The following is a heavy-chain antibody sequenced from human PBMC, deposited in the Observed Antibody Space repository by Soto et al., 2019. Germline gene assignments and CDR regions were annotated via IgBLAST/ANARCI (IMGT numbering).Heavy chain of an antibody. J-gene: IGHJ5*02. V-gene: IGHV3-15*07. CDR1: SVSNAW. CDR3: TTQLWAPYAPFDP. Sequence: SVSNAWMNWVRPAPGKGLEWVGRIKSKTDGGTTDYAAPVKGRFTISRDDSKNTLYLQMNSLKTEDTAVYYCTTQLWAPYAPFDPWGQGTLVTVSS. CDR2: IKSKTDGGTT. D-gene: IGHD3-10*01.